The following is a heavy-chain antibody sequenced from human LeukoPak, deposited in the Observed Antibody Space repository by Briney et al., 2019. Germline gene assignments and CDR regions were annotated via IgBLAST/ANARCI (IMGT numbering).Heavy chain of an antibody. CDR1: GYTFTGYY. J-gene: IGHJ5*02. CDR2: INPNSGGT. CDR3: ARDSIAARYNWFDP. Sequence: ASVKVSCKASGYTFTGYYMHWVRQAPGQGLEWMGWINPNSGGTNYAQKFQGRVTMTRDTSISTAYMELSRLRSDDTAVYYCARDSIAARYNWFDPWGQGTLVTVSS. V-gene: IGHV1-2*02. D-gene: IGHD6-6*01.